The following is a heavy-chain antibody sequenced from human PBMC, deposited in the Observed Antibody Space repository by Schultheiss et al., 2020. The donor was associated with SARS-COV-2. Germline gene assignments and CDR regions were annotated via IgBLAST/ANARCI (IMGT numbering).Heavy chain of an antibody. CDR1: GFTFSSYG. CDR3: AREGIAAAGDWFDP. Sequence: SCAASGFTFSSYGMHWVRQAPGKGLEWVAVIWYDGSNKYYADSVKGRFTISRDNSKNTLYLQMNSLRAEDTAVYYCAREGIAAAGDWFDPWGQGTLVTVSS. V-gene: IGHV3-30*19. D-gene: IGHD6-13*01. J-gene: IGHJ5*02. CDR2: IWYDGSNK.